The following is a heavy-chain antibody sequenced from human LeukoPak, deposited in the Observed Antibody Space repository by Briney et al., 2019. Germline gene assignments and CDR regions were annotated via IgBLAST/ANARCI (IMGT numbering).Heavy chain of an antibody. D-gene: IGHD3-10*01. J-gene: IGHJ5*02. CDR1: GFTFSRYW. V-gene: IGHV3-7*01. Sequence: GGSLRLSCAASGFTFSRYWLNWIRQTPGKGPEWVASIKEDGSEKYYVDSVKGRFTISIDNAKKSLHLQMNSLRAEDTAVYYCARDDGSSRYSSWGQGTLVTVSS. CDR2: IKEDGSEK. CDR3: ARDDGSSRYSS.